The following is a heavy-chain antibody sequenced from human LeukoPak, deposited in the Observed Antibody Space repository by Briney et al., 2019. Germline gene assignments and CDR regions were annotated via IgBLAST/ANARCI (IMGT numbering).Heavy chain of an antibody. J-gene: IGHJ6*02. CDR1: GGSISSGGYY. CDR3: ARVGLLAAAGYYYYGMDV. D-gene: IGHD6-13*01. CDR2: IYYSGST. V-gene: IGHV4-31*03. Sequence: SETLSLTCTVSGGSISSGGYYWSWIRQHPGKGLEWIGYIYYSGSTYYNPSLKSRVTISVDTSKNQFSLKLSSVTAADTAVYYCARVGLLAAAGYYYYGMDVWGQGTTVTVSS.